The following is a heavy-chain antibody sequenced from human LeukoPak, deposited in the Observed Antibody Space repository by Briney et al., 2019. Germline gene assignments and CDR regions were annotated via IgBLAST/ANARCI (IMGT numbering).Heavy chain of an antibody. Sequence: SETLSLTCAVSGGSISSSNWWSWVRQPPGKGLEWIGEIYHSGSTNYNPSLKSRVIISIDTSKNQFSLKLTSVTAADTAIYYCARPPRRAAHGYFDLWGRGTLVTVSS. CDR2: IYHSGST. CDR1: GGSISSSNW. V-gene: IGHV4-4*02. D-gene: IGHD2-15*01. CDR3: ARPPRRAAHGYFDL. J-gene: IGHJ2*01.